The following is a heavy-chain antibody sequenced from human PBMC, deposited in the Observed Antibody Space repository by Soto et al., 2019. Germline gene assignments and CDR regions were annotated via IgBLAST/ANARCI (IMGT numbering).Heavy chain of an antibody. D-gene: IGHD3-10*01. Sequence: GGSLRLSCAASGFTFSSYAMSWVRQAPGKGLEWVSAISGSGGSTYYADSVKGRFTISRDNSKNTLYLQMNSLRAEDTAVYYCAKDSPQYYGSGRADFYYGMDVWGQGTTVTVSS. V-gene: IGHV3-23*01. CDR1: GFTFSSYA. J-gene: IGHJ6*02. CDR3: AKDSPQYYGSGRADFYYGMDV. CDR2: ISGSGGST.